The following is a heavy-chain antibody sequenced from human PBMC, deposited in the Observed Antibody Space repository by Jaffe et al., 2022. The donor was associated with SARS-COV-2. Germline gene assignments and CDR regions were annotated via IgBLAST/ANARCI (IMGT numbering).Heavy chain of an antibody. CDR3: TIGPPRTPVTTSPPRKYRYFYYMEV. Sequence: EVQLVESGGDLRRPGESLRLSCAASGITFIDYALSWVRQAPGKGLEWVSLITGSGLNSYYADSVKGRFTMSRDNSNNTLYLHMHDLRAEDSAVYFCTIGPPRTPVTTSPPRKYRYFYYMEVWGKGTTVAVSS. D-gene: IGHD4-17*01. V-gene: IGHV3-23*04. J-gene: IGHJ6*03. CDR2: ITGSGLNS. CDR1: GITFIDYA.